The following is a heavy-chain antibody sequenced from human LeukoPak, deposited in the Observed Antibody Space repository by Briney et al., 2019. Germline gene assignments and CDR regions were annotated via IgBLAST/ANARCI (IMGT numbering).Heavy chain of an antibody. J-gene: IGHJ4*02. D-gene: IGHD4-17*01. CDR2: IYYSGST. Sequence: SETLSLTCTVSGGSISSGDYYWSWIRQPPGKGLEWIGYIYYSGSTYYNPSLKSRVTISVDTSKNQFSLKLSSVTAADTAVHYCAGIRDGPLRYEDYWGQGTLVTVSS. CDR3: AGIRDGPLRYEDY. CDR1: GGSISSGDYY. V-gene: IGHV4-30-4*01.